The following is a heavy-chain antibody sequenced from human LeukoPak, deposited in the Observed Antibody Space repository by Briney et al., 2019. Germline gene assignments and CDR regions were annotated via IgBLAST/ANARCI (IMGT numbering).Heavy chain of an antibody. V-gene: IGHV3-23*01. D-gene: IGHD4-17*01. CDR1: GFTFSNYA. J-gene: IGHJ4*02. CDR2: ITGSGDTT. Sequence: GGSETLFCAASGFTFSNYAKTWVRHAPGKGLEWVSYITGSGDTTFYADSAKGRFTISRDNSDNTLYLQMNSLRPDDTAMYYCAKDRYGDHLRVFDCWGQGPLV. CDR3: AKDRYGDHLRVFDC.